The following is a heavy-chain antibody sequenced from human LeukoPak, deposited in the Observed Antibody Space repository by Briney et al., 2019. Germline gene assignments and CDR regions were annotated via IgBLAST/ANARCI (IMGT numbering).Heavy chain of an antibody. D-gene: IGHD6-13*01. CDR3: ARTPGYSSSLRNAFDI. V-gene: IGHV1-8*01. Sequence: ASVKVPCKASGYTFTSYDINWVRQATGQGLEWMGWMNPNSGNTGYAQKFQGRVTMTRNTSIGTAYMELSSLRSEDTAVYYCARTPGYSSSLRNAFDIWGQGTMVTVSS. J-gene: IGHJ3*02. CDR2: MNPNSGNT. CDR1: GYTFTSYD.